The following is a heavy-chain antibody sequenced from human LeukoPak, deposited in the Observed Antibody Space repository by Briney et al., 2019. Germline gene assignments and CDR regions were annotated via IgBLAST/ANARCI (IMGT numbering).Heavy chain of an antibody. Sequence: SETLSLTCTVSGGSISSNSYYWGWTRQPPGRGLEWIGTIFYSGTTYYNPSLKSRLTISVDTPKNQFPLKLSSVTAADTAVYYCARTSGHYYDSKGPFDYWGQGTLVTVSS. D-gene: IGHD3-22*01. CDR2: IFYSGTT. CDR1: GGSISSNSYY. V-gene: IGHV4-39*01. J-gene: IGHJ4*02. CDR3: ARTSGHYYDSKGPFDY.